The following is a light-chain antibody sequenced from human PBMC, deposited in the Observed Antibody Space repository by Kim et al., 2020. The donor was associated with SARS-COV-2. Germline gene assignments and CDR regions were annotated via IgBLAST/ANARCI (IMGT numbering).Light chain of an antibody. CDR1: QSISSY. J-gene: IGKJ5*01. CDR3: QQSYITPLT. CDR2: AAS. V-gene: IGKV1-39*01. Sequence: DIQMTQSPSSLSASVGDRVTITCRASQSISSYLNWYQQNPGKAPKLLIYAASSLQSGVPSRFSGSGSGTDFTLTISSLQPEDFATYYWQQSYITPLTFGQGARLEI.